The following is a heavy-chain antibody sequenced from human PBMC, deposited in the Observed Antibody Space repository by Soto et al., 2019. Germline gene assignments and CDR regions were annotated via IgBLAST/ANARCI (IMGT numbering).Heavy chain of an antibody. CDR2: ISYRGST. D-gene: IGHD4-17*01. CDR1: GGSISSGDNY. J-gene: IGHJ6*02. CDR3: DRHQYGRGMDG. Sequence: QVQLQESGPGLVQPSQTLSLTCTVTGGSISSGDNYWGWIRQPPGKALEWIAYISYRGSTSYNSSLSRRLTISLDTPKNLFSLEMSSVTATDTAIYYCDRHQYGRGMDGWVQGTTVTVS. V-gene: IGHV4-30-4*01.